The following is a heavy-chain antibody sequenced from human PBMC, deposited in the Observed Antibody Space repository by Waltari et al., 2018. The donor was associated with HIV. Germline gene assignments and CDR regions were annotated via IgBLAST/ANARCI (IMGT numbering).Heavy chain of an antibody. CDR1: GYTFTSYG. CDR3: ARDLLDIVVVPAAIGAGYYYYGMDV. V-gene: IGHV1-18*01. D-gene: IGHD2-2*01. J-gene: IGHJ6*02. Sequence: QVQLVQSGAEVKKPGASVKVSCKASGYTFTSYGISWVRQAPGQGLEWMGWISAYNGNTNYAQKLQGRVTMTTDTSTSTAYMGLRSLRSDDTAVYYCARDLLDIVVVPAAIGAGYYYYGMDVWGQGTTVTVSS. CDR2: ISAYNGNT.